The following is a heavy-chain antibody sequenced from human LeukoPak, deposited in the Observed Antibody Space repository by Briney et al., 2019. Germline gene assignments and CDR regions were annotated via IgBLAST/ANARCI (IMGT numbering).Heavy chain of an antibody. J-gene: IGHJ4*02. V-gene: IGHV3-9*01. CDR2: ISWNSGSI. D-gene: IGHD3-22*01. Sequence: PGGSLRLSCAASGFTFDDYAMHWVRQAPGKGLEGVSGISWNSGSIGYADSVKGRFTISRDNAKNSLYLQMNSLRAEDTALYYCAKDPAYDSSGYYVYWGQGTLVTVSS. CDR3: AKDPAYDSSGYYVY. CDR1: GFTFDDYA.